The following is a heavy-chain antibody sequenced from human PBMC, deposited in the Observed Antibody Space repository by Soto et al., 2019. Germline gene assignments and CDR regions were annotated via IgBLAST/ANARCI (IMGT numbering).Heavy chain of an antibody. D-gene: IGHD1-1*01. V-gene: IGHV3-23*01. Sequence: EVQLLESGGGLVQPGGSLRLSCAASGFTFSSYAMSWVRQAPGKGLEWVSAISGSGGSTYYADSVKGRFTISRDNSKKPWYRQRNSMRAEDTAVSYCAKAGHPVYLAYWGREPWSPSPQ. CDR3: AKAGHPVYLAY. CDR1: GFTFSSYA. J-gene: IGHJ4*02. CDR2: ISGSGGST.